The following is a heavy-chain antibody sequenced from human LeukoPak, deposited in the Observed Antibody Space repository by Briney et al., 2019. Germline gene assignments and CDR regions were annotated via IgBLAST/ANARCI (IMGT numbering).Heavy chain of an antibody. J-gene: IGHJ4*02. Sequence: GGSLRLSCAASGFTFSYYWMHWVRQAPGKGLVWVSRIKSDGSIAEYADSVKGRFTISRDNAKNTLYLQMNSLGAEDTAVYYCARDLSYSGIDCWGQGTLVTVSS. CDR2: IKSDGSIA. V-gene: IGHV3-74*01. CDR3: ARDLSYSGIDC. CDR1: GFTFSYYW. D-gene: IGHD1-26*01.